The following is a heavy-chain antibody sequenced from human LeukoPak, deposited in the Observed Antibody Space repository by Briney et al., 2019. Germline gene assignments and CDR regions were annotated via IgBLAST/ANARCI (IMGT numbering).Heavy chain of an antibody. CDR2: IKQDGSET. V-gene: IGHV3-7*01. D-gene: IGHD3-22*01. J-gene: IGHJ4*02. Sequence: GGSLRLSCAASGFMFGFYWMSWVRQAPGKGLEWVANIKQDGSETYYVDSVKGRFTISRDNAKNSLYLQMNSLRAEDTAVYYCARGRTYYYDSSGYSLLVWGQGTLVTVSS. CDR3: ARGRTYYYDSSGYSLLV. CDR1: GFMFGFYW.